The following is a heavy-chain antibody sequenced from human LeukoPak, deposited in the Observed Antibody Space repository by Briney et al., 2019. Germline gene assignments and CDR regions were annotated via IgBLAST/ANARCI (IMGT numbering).Heavy chain of an antibody. CDR2: ISSSSSYI. V-gene: IGHV3-21*03. CDR1: GFTFSSYS. CDR3: TTLRGGSSLYTYYFDY. D-gene: IGHD6-13*01. Sequence: GGSLRFSCAASGFTFSSYSMNWVRQAPGKGLEWVSSISSSSSYIYYADSVKGRFTISRDNAKNSLYLQMNSLKTEDTAVYYCTTLRGGSSLYTYYFDYWGQGTLVTVSS. J-gene: IGHJ4*02.